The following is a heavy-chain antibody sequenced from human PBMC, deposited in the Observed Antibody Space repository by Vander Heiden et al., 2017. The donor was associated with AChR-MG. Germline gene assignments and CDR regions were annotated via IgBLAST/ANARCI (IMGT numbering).Heavy chain of an antibody. J-gene: IGHJ4*02. CDR3: ARVLGMFEGSSSSGRFVFGDY. CDR1: GGTFSSYA. Sequence: QVQLVQSGAEVKKPGSSVKVSCQASGGTFSSYAISWVRQAPGQGLEWMGGIIPIFGTANYAQKFQGRVTITADKSTSTAYMELSSLRSEDTAVYYCARVLGMFEGSSSSGRFVFGDYWGQGTLVTVSS. V-gene: IGHV1-69*06. CDR2: IIPIFGTA. D-gene: IGHD6-6*01.